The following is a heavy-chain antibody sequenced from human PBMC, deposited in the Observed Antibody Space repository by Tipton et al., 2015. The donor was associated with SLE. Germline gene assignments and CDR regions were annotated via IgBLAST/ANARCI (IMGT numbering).Heavy chain of an antibody. Sequence: TLSLTCTVSGGSISSYYWSWIRQPPGKGLEWIGYIYYSGTTNYNPPPKSRVTISVDKSKNQFSLKLSSVIAADTAVYYCARAITRGDFDYWGQGTLVTVSS. J-gene: IGHJ4*02. CDR3: ARAITRGDFDY. CDR2: IYYSGTT. V-gene: IGHV4-59*08. CDR1: GGSISSYY. D-gene: IGHD3-10*01.